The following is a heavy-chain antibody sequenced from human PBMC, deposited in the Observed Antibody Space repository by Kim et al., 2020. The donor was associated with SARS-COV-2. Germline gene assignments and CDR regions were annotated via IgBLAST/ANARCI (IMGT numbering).Heavy chain of an antibody. V-gene: IGHV3-73*01. Sequence: GGSLRLSCAASGFTFSGSAMHWVRQASGKGLEWVGRIRSKANSYATAYAASVKGRFTISRDDSKNTAYLQMNSLKTEDTAVYYCTSWTYYYGSGSYYNPGDVCGQGTTVTVSS. D-gene: IGHD3-10*01. CDR1: GFTFSGSA. CDR2: IRSKANSYAT. CDR3: TSWTYYYGSGSYYNPGDV. J-gene: IGHJ6*02.